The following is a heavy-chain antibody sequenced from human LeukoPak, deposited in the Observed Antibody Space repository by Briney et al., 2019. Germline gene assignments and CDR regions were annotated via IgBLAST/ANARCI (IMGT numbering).Heavy chain of an antibody. Sequence: GGSLRLSCAASGFTFSHYGMRWVRQAPGKGLEWVTLISYDGSNKKYADSVKGRFTISRDNSKNTLYLQMNSLRGEDTAVYYCAKDRSGSYDHFDYWGQGTRVTVSS. D-gene: IGHD1-26*01. V-gene: IGHV3-30*18. CDR1: GFTFSHYG. CDR3: AKDRSGSYDHFDY. J-gene: IGHJ4*02. CDR2: ISYDGSNK.